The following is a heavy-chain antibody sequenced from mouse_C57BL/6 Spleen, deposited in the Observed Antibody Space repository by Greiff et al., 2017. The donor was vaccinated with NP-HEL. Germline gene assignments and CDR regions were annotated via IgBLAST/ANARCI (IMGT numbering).Heavy chain of an antibody. J-gene: IGHJ1*03. CDR2: IYPSDSET. CDR1: GYTFTSYW. CDR3: AVVADWYFGV. D-gene: IGHD1-1*01. V-gene: IGHV1-61*01. Sequence: VQLQQPGAELVRPGSSVKLSCKASGYTFTSYWMDWVKQRPGQGLEWIGNIYPSDSETHYNQKFKDKATLTVDKSSSTAYMQLSSLASEDAAVYYCAVVADWYFGVWGTGTTVTVS.